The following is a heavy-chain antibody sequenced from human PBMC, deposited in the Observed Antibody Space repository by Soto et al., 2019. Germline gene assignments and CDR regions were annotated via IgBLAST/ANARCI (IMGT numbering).Heavy chain of an antibody. D-gene: IGHD6-6*01. CDR1: GFMLSSYW. Sequence: GGSLRLSCAVSGFMLSSYWMSWVRQAPGKGLEWVGNIKEDGSRKRYVDSVKGRFTISRDNAKNSLYLQMNSLRADDTAVYYCVRLASSSGYFDYWGQGALVTVSS. J-gene: IGHJ4*02. CDR3: VRLASSSGYFDY. CDR2: IKEDGSRK. V-gene: IGHV3-7*01.